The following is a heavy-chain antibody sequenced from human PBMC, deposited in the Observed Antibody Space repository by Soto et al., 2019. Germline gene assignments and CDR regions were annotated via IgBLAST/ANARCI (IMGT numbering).Heavy chain of an antibody. CDR2: ISWNSGSI. D-gene: IGHD3-16*01. Sequence: EVQLVESAGGMVQPGRSLRLSCAASGFTFDDYAMHWVRQAPGKGLEWVSGISWNSGSIGYAESVKGRFTISRYNAKNSLYLQMNSLRAEDTALYYCAKDIYETAYHYYGMDVWGQGTTVTVSS. CDR1: GFTFDDYA. V-gene: IGHV3-9*01. CDR3: AKDIYETAYHYYGMDV. J-gene: IGHJ6*02.